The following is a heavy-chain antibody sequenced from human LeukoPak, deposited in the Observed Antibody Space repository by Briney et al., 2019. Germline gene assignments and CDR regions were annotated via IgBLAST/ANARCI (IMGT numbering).Heavy chain of an antibody. D-gene: IGHD5-24*01. V-gene: IGHV3-53*01. CDR1: GFTVSNNY. Sequence: GGSLRLSCVVSGFTVSNNYMSWVRQAPRKGLEWVSLIYSGGSTYYADSVKGRFTISRDNSKNTVYLQMNSLRAEDTAMYYCARRDDHNGRGHWGQGTLVTVSS. CDR2: IYSGGST. CDR3: ARRDDHNGRGH. J-gene: IGHJ4*02.